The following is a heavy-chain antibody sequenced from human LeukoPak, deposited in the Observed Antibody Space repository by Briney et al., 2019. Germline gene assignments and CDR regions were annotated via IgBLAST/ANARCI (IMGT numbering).Heavy chain of an antibody. CDR3: AKAASSSWPSYYYGMDV. CDR1: GFIFSSYS. Sequence: GGSLRLSCAASGFIFSSYSMSWVRQAPGKGLEWVSVITGSGGNTYYANSVKGRFTISKDNSKNTVYLQMSSLRVDDTAVYYCAKAASSSWPSYYYGMDVWGQGTTVTVSS. D-gene: IGHD6-13*01. J-gene: IGHJ6*02. V-gene: IGHV3-23*01. CDR2: ITGSGGNT.